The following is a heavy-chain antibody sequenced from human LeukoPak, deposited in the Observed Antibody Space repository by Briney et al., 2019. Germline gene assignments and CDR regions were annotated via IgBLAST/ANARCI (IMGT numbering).Heavy chain of an antibody. Sequence: PSETLSLTCAGSGGAFTGYYWSWIRQPPGKGLEWIGEINHSGATNYNPSLKSRVTISVDTSENQFSLRLPSVSAADTGVYYCATPTRGGIAVTGTFGHWGQGTQVTVSS. J-gene: IGHJ4*02. CDR1: GGAFTGYY. V-gene: IGHV4-34*01. D-gene: IGHD6-19*01. CDR3: ATPTRGGIAVTGTFGH. CDR2: INHSGAT.